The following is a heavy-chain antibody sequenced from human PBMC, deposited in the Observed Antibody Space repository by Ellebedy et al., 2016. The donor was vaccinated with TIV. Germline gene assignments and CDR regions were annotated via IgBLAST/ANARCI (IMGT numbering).Heavy chain of an antibody. V-gene: IGHV3-30*18. Sequence: GGSLRLXXAASGFTFKSYDMHWVRQVPGKGLEWVAVISSDGGRKHYADSVKGRFTISRDNSKNTLFLRTNSLRPEDAAVFYCAKEKRYCSSANCPLGYWGQGNLVTVSS. CDR3: AKEKRYCSSANCPLGY. D-gene: IGHD2-2*01. CDR1: GFTFKSYD. J-gene: IGHJ4*02. CDR2: ISSDGGRK.